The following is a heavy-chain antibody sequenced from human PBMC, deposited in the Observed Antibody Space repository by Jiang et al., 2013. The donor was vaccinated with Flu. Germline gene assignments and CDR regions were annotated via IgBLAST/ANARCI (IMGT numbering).Heavy chain of an antibody. Sequence: AASGFTFSSYGXRLGPPGSRQGLEWVAVIWYDGSNKYYADSVKGRFTISRDNSKNTLYLQMNSLRAEDTAVYYCARDLERVGATGAFDIWGQGTMVTVSS. D-gene: IGHD1-26*01. CDR2: IWYDGSNK. CDR1: GFTFSSYG. J-gene: IGHJ3*02. CDR3: ARDLERVGATGAFDI. V-gene: IGHV3-33*01.